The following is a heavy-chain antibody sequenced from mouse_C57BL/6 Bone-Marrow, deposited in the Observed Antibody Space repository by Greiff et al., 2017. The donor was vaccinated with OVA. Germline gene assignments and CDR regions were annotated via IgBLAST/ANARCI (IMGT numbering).Heavy chain of an antibody. V-gene: IGHV1-55*01. CDR1: GYTFTSYW. CDR2: IYPGSGST. D-gene: IGHD2-5*01. CDR3: AREGYSNFYWYFDV. J-gene: IGHJ1*03. Sequence: VKLQQPGAEPVKPGASVKMSCKASGYTFTSYWITWVKQRPGQGLEWIGDIYPGSGSTNYNEKFKSKATLTVDTSSSTAYMQLSSLTSEDSAVYYCAREGYSNFYWYFDVWGTGTTVTVSS.